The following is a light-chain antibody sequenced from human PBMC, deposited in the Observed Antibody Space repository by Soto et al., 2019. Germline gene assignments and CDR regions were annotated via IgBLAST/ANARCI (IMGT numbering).Light chain of an antibody. V-gene: IGLV2-23*01. CDR2: EGS. J-gene: IGLJ1*01. Sequence: QSALTQPASVSGSPGQSITISCTGTSSDVGTYNPVSWYQQHPGKAPKLMIYEGSKRPSGVSNRFSGSQSGNTASLTISGLQAEDEADYYCCSYAGGSTVYVFGSGTKVTVL. CDR1: SSDVGTYNP. CDR3: CSYAGGSTVYV.